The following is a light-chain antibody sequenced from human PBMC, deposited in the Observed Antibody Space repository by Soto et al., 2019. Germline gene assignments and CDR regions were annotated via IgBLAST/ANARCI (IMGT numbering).Light chain of an antibody. CDR3: QHYRSAPFT. J-gene: IGKJ3*01. CDR2: GAS. V-gene: IGKV3-20*01. Sequence: EIVLTQSPGTLSLSPGASATLARRASQSISSDHLAWYQQRPGQSPRLLIYGASSRTTGVPDRFSGSGSGTDFTLTISRLEPEDFAVYYCQHYRSAPFTFGPGTKVDIK. CDR1: QSISSDH.